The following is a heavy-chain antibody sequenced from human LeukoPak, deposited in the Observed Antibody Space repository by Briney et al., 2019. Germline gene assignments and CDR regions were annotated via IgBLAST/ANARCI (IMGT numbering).Heavy chain of an antibody. J-gene: IGHJ4*02. D-gene: IGHD2-21*02. V-gene: IGHV5-51*01. Sequence: GESLQISCQGSGSSFTSYWIGWVRQLPGKGLEWMGIIYPGDSDTRYSPSFQGQVTISADKSISTAYLQWSSLKASDTAMYYCARSAYCGGDCYSTFDYWGQGTLVTVSS. CDR3: ARSAYCGGDCYSTFDY. CDR2: IYPGDSDT. CDR1: GSSFTSYW.